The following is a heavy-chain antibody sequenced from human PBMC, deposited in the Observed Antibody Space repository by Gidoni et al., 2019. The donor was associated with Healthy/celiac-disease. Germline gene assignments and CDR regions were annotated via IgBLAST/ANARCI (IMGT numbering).Heavy chain of an antibody. J-gene: IGHJ4*02. CDR3: ARGAVAGPSFDY. D-gene: IGHD6-19*01. V-gene: IGHV3-53*01. CDR2: IYRGGST. CDR1: GFTVSSNY. Sequence: EVQLVESGGGFIQLGGSLRLSCAASGFTVSSNYMSWVRQAPGKGLEWVAVIYRGGSTYYADSVKGRFTISRDNSKNTLYLKMNSLRAEDTAVYYCARGAVAGPSFDYWGQGTLVTVSS.